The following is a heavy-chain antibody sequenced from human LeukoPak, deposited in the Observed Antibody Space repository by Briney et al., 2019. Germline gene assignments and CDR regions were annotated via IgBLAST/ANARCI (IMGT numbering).Heavy chain of an antibody. Sequence: SQTLSLTCTVSGGSISSGGYYWSWIRQHPGKGLEWIGYIYYSGSTYYNPSLKSRVTISVDTSKNQFSLKLSSVTAADTAVYYCARAPSLYYYYMDVWGKGTTVTVSS. J-gene: IGHJ6*03. V-gene: IGHV4-31*03. CDR2: IYYSGST. CDR1: GGSISSGGYY. CDR3: ARAPSLYYYYMDV.